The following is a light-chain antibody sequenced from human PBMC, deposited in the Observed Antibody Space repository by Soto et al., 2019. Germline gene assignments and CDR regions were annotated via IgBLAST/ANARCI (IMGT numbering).Light chain of an antibody. CDR2: GNS. CDR1: SSNIGAGYD. J-gene: IGLJ1*01. CDR3: QSYDSSLSGYV. V-gene: IGLV1-40*01. Sequence: FPRPPPSVCGAPGQRFTISCTGSSSNIGAGYDVHWYQQLPGTAPKLLIYGNSNRPSGVPDRFSGSKAGTSASLAITGLQAEDEADYYCQSYDSSLSGYVFGTGTKVTVL.